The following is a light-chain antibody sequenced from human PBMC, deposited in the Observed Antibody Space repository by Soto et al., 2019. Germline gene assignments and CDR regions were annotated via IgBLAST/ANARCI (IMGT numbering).Light chain of an antibody. CDR2: GAS. CDR3: QQYGSSPWT. J-gene: IGKJ1*01. V-gene: IGKV3-20*01. Sequence: EIVLTQSPGTLSLSPGERATLSCRASQRVSSSYLAWYQQKPGQAPRLLIYGASSRATGIPDRFSGSGSGTDFTITISRLEPEEFAVYYCQQYGSSPWTFGHGTKVEIK. CDR1: QRVSSSY.